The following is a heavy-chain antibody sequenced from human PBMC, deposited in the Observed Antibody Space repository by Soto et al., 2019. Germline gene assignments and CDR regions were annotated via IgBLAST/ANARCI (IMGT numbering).Heavy chain of an antibody. J-gene: IGHJ4*02. CDR2: ISSSSSTI. CDR1: GFTFSSYS. D-gene: IGHD3-9*01. Sequence: GGSLRLSCAASGFTFSSYSMNWVRQAPGKGLEWVSYISSSSSTIYYADSVKGRFTISRDNAKNSLYLQMNSLRAEDTAVYYCARDGYDILTGNQRGYYFDYWGQGTLVTVSS. CDR3: ARDGYDILTGNQRGYYFDY. V-gene: IGHV3-48*01.